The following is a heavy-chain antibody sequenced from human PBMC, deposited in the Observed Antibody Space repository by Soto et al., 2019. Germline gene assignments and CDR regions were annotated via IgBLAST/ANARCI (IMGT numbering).Heavy chain of an antibody. CDR2: INQDGREK. V-gene: IGHV3-7*01. J-gene: IGHJ4*02. Sequence: EVQLVESGGGLVQPGGSLRLSCAASGFIFRDYWMTWVRQVPGKGLEWVANINQDGREKCYMDSVKGRFTISRDNAKNSLDLQMNSLRADDTAVYYCARDQWDYWGQGTLVTVSS. CDR1: GFIFRDYW. CDR3: ARDQWDY. D-gene: IGHD6-19*01.